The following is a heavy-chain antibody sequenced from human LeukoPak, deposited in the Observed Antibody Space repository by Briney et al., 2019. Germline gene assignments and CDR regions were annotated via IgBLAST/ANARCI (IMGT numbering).Heavy chain of an antibody. V-gene: IGHV3-23*01. CDR2: ISGGGGST. CDR1: GFTFTSYS. D-gene: IGHD2-15*01. CDR3: ARDIGDCSSGRCYSDYIDY. J-gene: IGHJ4*02. Sequence: GGSLRLSCAASGFTFTSYSMNWVRQAPGKGLEWVSTISGGGGSTYYADSVRGRFTISRDNSKNTLYLQMNSLRAEDTAVYYCARDIGDCSSGRCYSDYIDYWGQGTLVTVSS.